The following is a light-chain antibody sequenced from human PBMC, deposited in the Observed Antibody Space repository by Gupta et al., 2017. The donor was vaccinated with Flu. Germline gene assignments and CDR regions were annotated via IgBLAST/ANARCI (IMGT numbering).Light chain of an antibody. Sequence: PSSLSASVGDRVTITCRASEGIRHDLGWYQQKPGRAPNLLISRTTNLQGGVSSRFSGSGFDTDFTLTITSLQPEDFATYYCLQSYNYPWTFGQGTKVEI. V-gene: IGKV1-6*01. J-gene: IGKJ1*01. CDR1: EGIRHD. CDR3: LQSYNYPWT. CDR2: RTT.